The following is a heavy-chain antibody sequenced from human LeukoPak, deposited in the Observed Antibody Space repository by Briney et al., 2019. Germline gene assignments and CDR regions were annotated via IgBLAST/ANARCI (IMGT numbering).Heavy chain of an antibody. CDR2: IIPIFGTA. D-gene: IGHD3-10*01. CDR3: AREAGGSGNYYVDY. Sequence: GASVKVSCTASGGTFSSYAISWVRQAPGQGLVWMGGIIPIFGTANYAQKFQGRVTITADESTSTAYMELSRLRSDDTAVYYCAREAGGSGNYYVDYWGQGTLVTVSS. V-gene: IGHV1-69*13. CDR1: GGTFSSYA. J-gene: IGHJ4*02.